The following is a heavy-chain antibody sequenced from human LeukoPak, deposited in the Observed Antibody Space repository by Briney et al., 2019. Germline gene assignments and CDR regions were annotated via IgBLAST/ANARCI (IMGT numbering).Heavy chain of an antibody. CDR1: GGSISSGSYY. CDR3: ARDRGRWGWFDP. V-gene: IGHV4-61*02. CDR2: IYTSGST. Sequence: SQTLSLTCTVSGGSISSGSYYWSWIRQPAGKGLEWIGRIYTSGSTNYNPSLKSRVTISVDTSKNQFSLKLSSVTAADTAVYYCARDRGRWGWFDPWGQGTLVTVSS. D-gene: IGHD3-10*01. J-gene: IGHJ5*02.